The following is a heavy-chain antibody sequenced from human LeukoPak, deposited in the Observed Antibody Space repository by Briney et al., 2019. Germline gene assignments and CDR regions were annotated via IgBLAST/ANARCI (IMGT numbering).Heavy chain of an antibody. V-gene: IGHV4-39*01. D-gene: IGHD3-10*01. CDR2: LYNSGGT. Sequence: KPSETLSLTCTVSGGSISNNNYYWDWIRQPPGKGLEWIGNLYNSGGTYYNPSLKSRVTISVDTSKNQFSLKLSSVTAADTAVYYCARHSDGSGFGPWGQGTLVTVSS. CDR3: ARHSDGSGFGP. J-gene: IGHJ5*02. CDR1: GGSISNNNYY.